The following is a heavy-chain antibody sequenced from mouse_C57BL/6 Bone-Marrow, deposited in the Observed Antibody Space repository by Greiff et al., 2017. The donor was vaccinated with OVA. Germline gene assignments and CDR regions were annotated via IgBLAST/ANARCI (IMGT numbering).Heavy chain of an antibody. CDR2: IWTGGGT. CDR1: GFSLTSYA. V-gene: IGHV2-9-1*01. D-gene: IGHD2-3*01. CDR3: ARKVYYGYYYGWYFDV. Sequence: VQRVESGPGLVAPSQSLSITCTVSGFSLTSYAISWVRQPPGKGLEWLGVIWTGGGTNYNSALKSRLSISKDNSKSHVFLKMNSLQTEDTARYYCARKVYYGYYYGWYFDVWGTGTTVTVSS. J-gene: IGHJ1*03.